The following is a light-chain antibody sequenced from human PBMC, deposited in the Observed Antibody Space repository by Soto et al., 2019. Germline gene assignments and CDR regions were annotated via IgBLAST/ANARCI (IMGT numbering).Light chain of an antibody. CDR1: SSNIGAGYD. Sequence: QSVLTQPPSVSGAPGQRVTISCTGSSSNIGAGYDLHWYQHLPGTVPKLLIYDDSNRPSGVPDRFSGSRSGTSASLAITGLQAEDEADYYCQSFDSSLSAYVFGTGTKVTVL. V-gene: IGLV1-40*01. CDR2: DDS. J-gene: IGLJ1*01. CDR3: QSFDSSLSAYV.